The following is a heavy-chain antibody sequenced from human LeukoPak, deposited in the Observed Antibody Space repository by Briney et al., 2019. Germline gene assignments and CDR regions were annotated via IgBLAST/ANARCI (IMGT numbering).Heavy chain of an antibody. CDR3: ARHGRRPEEREGYGSGGFDP. Sequence: KPSETLSLTCTVSGGSISSSSYYWGWIRQPPGKGLEWIGSIYYSGSTYYNPSLKSRVTISVDASKNQFSLKLSSVTAADTAVYYCARHGRRPEEREGYGSGGFDPWGQGTLVTVSS. CDR1: GGSISSSSYY. CDR2: IYYSGST. J-gene: IGHJ5*02. D-gene: IGHD3-10*01. V-gene: IGHV4-39*01.